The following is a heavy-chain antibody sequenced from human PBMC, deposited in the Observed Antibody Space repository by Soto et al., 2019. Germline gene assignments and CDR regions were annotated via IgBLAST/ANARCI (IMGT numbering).Heavy chain of an antibody. CDR3: SIDGVRVMPAATKYYYYYYMDV. CDR1: GYTFINYY. CDR2: INPMGGST. V-gene: IGHV1-46*01. J-gene: IGHJ6*03. D-gene: IGHD2-2*01. Sequence: ASVKVSCKASGYTFINYYIHWVRQAPGQGLEWMAIINPMGGSTKYAQEIQGRVTMTRDTSTSTAYMKLSSLRSEDTAVYYCSIDGVRVMPAATKYYYYYYMDVWGKGTTVTVSS.